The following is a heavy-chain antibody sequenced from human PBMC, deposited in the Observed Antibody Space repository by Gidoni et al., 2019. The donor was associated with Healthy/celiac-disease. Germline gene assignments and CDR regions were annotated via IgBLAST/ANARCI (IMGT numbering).Heavy chain of an antibody. CDR2: ISSGSSSI. CDR3: ARDVSDFDY. V-gene: IGHV3-21*01. Sequence: EVQLVESGGGLVKPGGSLRPSCEASGFTFSSYSMNWVRQAPGKGLEWVSSISSGSSSIYYADSVKGRFTISRDNAKNSLYLLMNSLSAEDTAVFYCARDVSDFDYWGQGTLVTVSS. J-gene: IGHJ4*02. CDR1: GFTFSSYS.